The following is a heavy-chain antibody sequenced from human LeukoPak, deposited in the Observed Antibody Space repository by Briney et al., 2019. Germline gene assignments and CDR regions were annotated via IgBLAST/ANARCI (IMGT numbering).Heavy chain of an antibody. CDR1: GFTFSSYG. V-gene: IGHV3-30*18. CDR3: AKPRGGDSWAFDV. Sequence: SGGSLRLSCAASGFTFSSYGMHWVRQAPGKELEWVAGISYDGRDKYYADSVKGRFTISRDNSKNTLNLQMDSLRAEDTAVYYCAKPRGGDSWAFDVWGQGTMVTVSS. D-gene: IGHD2-21*02. J-gene: IGHJ3*01. CDR2: ISYDGRDK.